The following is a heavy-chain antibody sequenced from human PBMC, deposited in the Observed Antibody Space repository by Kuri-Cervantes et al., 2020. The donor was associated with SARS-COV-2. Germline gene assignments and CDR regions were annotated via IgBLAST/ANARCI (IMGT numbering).Heavy chain of an antibody. CDR3: ARAQRGLMVALDY. CDR1: GFTFSSYA. D-gene: IGHD5-12*01. CDR2: IGGSGGST. Sequence: GGSLRLSCAASGFTFSSYAMSWVRQAPGKGLEWVSAIGGSGGSTYYADSVKGRFTISRDNSKNTLYLQMNSLRAEDTAVYYCARAQRGLMVALDYWGQGTLVTVSS. V-gene: IGHV3-23*01. J-gene: IGHJ4*02.